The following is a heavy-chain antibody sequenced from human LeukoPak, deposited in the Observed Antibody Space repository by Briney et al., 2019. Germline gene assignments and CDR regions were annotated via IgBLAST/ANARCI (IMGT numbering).Heavy chain of an antibody. CDR3: AKGNSNPTEYYFDY. CDR2: IRYDGSNK. Sequence: GGSLRLSCAASGFTFSSYGMHWVRQAPGKGLEWVAFIRYDGSNKYYADSVKGRFTISRDNPKNTLYLQMNSLRAEDTAVYYCAKGNSNPTEYYFDYWGQGTLVTVSS. J-gene: IGHJ4*02. D-gene: IGHD4-11*01. CDR1: GFTFSSYG. V-gene: IGHV3-30*02.